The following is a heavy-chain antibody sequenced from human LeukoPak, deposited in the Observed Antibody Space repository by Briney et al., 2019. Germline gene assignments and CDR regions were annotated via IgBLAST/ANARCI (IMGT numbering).Heavy chain of an antibody. Sequence: PGGSLRLSCAASGFTFSSYAMHWVRQAPGKGLEWVAVIWYDGSNKYYADSVKGRFTISRDNSKNTLYLQMNSLRAEDTAVYYCARDQPNYDSSGYYPNIDYWGQGTLVTVSS. D-gene: IGHD3-22*01. CDR1: GFTFSSYA. J-gene: IGHJ4*02. CDR2: IWYDGSNK. CDR3: ARDQPNYDSSGYYPNIDY. V-gene: IGHV3-33*08.